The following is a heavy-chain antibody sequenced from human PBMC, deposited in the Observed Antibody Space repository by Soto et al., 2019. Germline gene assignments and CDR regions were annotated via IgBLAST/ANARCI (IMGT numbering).Heavy chain of an antibody. D-gene: IGHD3-10*01. CDR2: IYTSGST. Sequence: PSETLSLTCTVSGGSISSYYWSWIRQPAGKGLEWIGRIYTSGSTNYNPSLKSRVTMSVDTSKNQFSLKLSSVTAADTAVYYCARDSYYYGSGSYLDSYGMDVWGHGTTVT. J-gene: IGHJ6*02. V-gene: IGHV4-4*07. CDR3: ARDSYYYGSGSYLDSYGMDV. CDR1: GGSISSYY.